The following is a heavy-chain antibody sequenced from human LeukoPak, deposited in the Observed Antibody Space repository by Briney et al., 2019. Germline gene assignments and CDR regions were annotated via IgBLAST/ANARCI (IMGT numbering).Heavy chain of an antibody. Sequence: PSETLSLTCTVSGGSISSYYWSWIRQTPGKGLEWIGYIYNSGRTNYNPSLKSRVTISVDTSKNHFSLKLNSVTAADTAVYFCARHAVSGWEIDYWGQGTLVTVSS. CDR3: ARHAVSGWEIDY. D-gene: IGHD6-19*01. CDR2: IYNSGRT. CDR1: GGSISSYY. V-gene: IGHV4-59*08. J-gene: IGHJ4*02.